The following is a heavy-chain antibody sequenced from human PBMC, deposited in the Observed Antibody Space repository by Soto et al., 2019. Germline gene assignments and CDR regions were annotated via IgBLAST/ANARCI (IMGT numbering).Heavy chain of an antibody. D-gene: IGHD3-10*01. CDR3: ARQSNYASDY. Sequence: GGSLRLSCAASGFTFSTYWMQWVRQAPGKGLVWVSRISNDGTTTSYADSVKGRFTISRDNAKNTLYLQMNSLRAEDTAVYYCARQSNYASDYWGQGTLVTVSS. V-gene: IGHV3-74*01. CDR1: GFTFSTYW. CDR2: ISNDGTTT. J-gene: IGHJ4*02.